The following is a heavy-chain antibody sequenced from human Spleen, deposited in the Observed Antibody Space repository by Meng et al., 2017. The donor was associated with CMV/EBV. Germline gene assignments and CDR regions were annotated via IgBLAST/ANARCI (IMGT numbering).Heavy chain of an antibody. J-gene: IGHJ6*02. D-gene: IGHD4-23*01. V-gene: IGHV3-30*04. CDR3: AKVTGVYYYYGMDV. CDR1: GFTFSSYA. Sequence: GGSLRLSCAASGFTFSSYAMHWVRQAPGKGLEWVAVISYDGRNKNHADSVKGRFTISRDNSKNTLYLQINSLRTEDRAVYYCAKVTGVYYYYGMDVWGQGTTVTVSS. CDR2: ISYDGRNK.